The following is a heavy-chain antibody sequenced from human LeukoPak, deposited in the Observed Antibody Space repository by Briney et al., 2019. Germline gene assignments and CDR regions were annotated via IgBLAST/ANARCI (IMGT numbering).Heavy chain of an antibody. CDR2: IYYSGST. J-gene: IGHJ3*02. CDR1: GGSISSGGYY. Sequence: PSETLSLTCTVSGGSISSGGYYWSWIRQHPGKGLEWIGYIYYSGSTYYNPSLKSRVTISVDTSKNQFSLKLSSVTAADTAVYYCARDLRSYYYDSSGYSHPYDAFDIWGQGTMVTVSS. D-gene: IGHD3-22*01. V-gene: IGHV4-31*03. CDR3: ARDLRSYYYDSSGYSHPYDAFDI.